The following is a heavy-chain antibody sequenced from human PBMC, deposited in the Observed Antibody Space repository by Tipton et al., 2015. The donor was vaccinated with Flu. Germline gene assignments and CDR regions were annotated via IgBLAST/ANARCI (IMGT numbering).Heavy chain of an antibody. V-gene: IGHV4-39*07. J-gene: IGHJ5*02. CDR2: MYYSGST. CDR1: GGSISSSSYY. D-gene: IGHD1-26*01. Sequence: TLSLTCTVSGGSISSSSYYWGWIRPPPGKGLEWIWSMYYSGSTYYNPSLKSRVTISVDTSKNQFSLKLRSVTAADTAVYYCTRDRRIGSRGHWFDPWGQGPLGTVSS. CDR3: TRDRRIGSRGHWFDP.